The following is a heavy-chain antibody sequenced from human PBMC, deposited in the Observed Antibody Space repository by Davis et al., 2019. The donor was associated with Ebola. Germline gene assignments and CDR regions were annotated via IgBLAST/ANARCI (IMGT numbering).Heavy chain of an antibody. CDR1: GGSISSSSYY. J-gene: IGHJ4*02. CDR2: IYYSGST. V-gene: IGHV4-39*01. CDR3: ATLPYYYDSSGYY. Sequence: MPSETLSLTCTVSGGSISSSSYYWGWIRQPPGKGLEWIGSIYYSGSTYYNPSLKSRVTISVDTSKNQFSLKLSSVTAADTAVYYCATLPYYYDSSGYYWGQGTLVTVSS. D-gene: IGHD3-22*01.